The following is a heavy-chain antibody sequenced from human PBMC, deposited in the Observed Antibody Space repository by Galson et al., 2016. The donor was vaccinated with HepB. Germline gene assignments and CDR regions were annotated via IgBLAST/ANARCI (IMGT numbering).Heavy chain of an antibody. CDR3: ARHHLAEYCSDTSCYANWFDP. D-gene: IGHD2-15*01. Sequence: SETLSLTCTVSGGSISNSRYFWGWIRQPPGKGLEWIGGFYYGGITYYNPSLKSRVTISVDTPKNQFSLKLSSVTAADTAVYSCARHHLAEYCSDTSCYANWFDPWGQGTLVTVSP. CDR2: FYYGGIT. CDR1: GGSISNSRYF. V-gene: IGHV4-39*01. J-gene: IGHJ5*02.